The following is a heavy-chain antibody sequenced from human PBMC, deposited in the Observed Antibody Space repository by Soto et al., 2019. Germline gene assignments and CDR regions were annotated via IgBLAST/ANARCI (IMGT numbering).Heavy chain of an antibody. CDR1: GYSVSSNSAA. CDR2: TYYRSKWYN. CDR3: ARAGAGYSSGWYSSLDYYYGMDV. J-gene: IGHJ6*02. Sequence: SQTLSLPCAISGYSVSSNSAAWNWIRQSPSRGLEWLGRTYYRSKWYNDYAVSVKSRITINPDTSKNQFSLQLNSVTPEDTAVYYCARAGAGYSSGWYSSLDYYYGMDVWGQGTTVTVSS. V-gene: IGHV6-1*01. D-gene: IGHD6-19*01.